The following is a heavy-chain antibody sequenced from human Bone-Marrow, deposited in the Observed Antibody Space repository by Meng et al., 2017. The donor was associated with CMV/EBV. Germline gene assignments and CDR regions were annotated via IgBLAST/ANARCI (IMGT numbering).Heavy chain of an antibody. V-gene: IGHV1-69*05. D-gene: IGHD2-21*01. J-gene: IGHJ4*02. CDR2: IIPIFGTA. Sequence: CKASGGTVSSYAISWVRQDPGQGLEWMGGIIPIFGTANYAQKFQGRVTITTDESTSTAYMELSSLRSEDTAVYYCARQGGGGDCYNYWGQGTLVTVSS. CDR1: GGTVSSYA. CDR3: ARQGGGGDCYNY.